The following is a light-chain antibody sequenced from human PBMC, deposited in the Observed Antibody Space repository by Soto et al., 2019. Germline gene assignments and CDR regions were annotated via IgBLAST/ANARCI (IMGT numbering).Light chain of an antibody. Sequence: QSALTQPASVSGSLGQSITLSCTGSGGDIGAYNYVSWYQQHPGKAPKLIIYGVTHRPSGVSSRFSASKSAYTASLTISALQAEDEADYYCSSFTTTYFYVFGPGTKVTVL. CDR1: GGDIGAYNY. CDR3: SSFTTTYFYV. CDR2: GVT. V-gene: IGLV2-14*01. J-gene: IGLJ1*01.